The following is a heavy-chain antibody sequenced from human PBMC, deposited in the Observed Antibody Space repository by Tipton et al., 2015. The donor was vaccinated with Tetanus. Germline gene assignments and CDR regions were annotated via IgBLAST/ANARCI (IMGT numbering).Heavy chain of an antibody. CDR2: IYFTGTT. V-gene: IGHV4-61*01. CDR1: GGSVRSGSYS. CDR3: ARDSYYSSRWSFADY. D-gene: IGHD3-22*01. J-gene: IGHJ4*02. Sequence: TLSLTCTVSGGSVRSGSYSWNWIRQPPGKGLEWLGYIYFTGTTYYNPSLESRLTISIDTSKNQFSLELTSVTAADTAVYYCARDSYYSSRWSFADYWGQGTLVTVSS.